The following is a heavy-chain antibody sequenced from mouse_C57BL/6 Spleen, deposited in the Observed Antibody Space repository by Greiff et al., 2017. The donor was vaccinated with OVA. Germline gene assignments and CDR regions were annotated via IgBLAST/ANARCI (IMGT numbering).Heavy chain of an antibody. Sequence: QVQLQQSGPELVKPGASVKISCKASGYAFSSSWMNWVKQRPGKGLEWIGRIYPGDGDTNYNGKFKGKATLTADKSSSTAYMQLSRLTSEDSAVYFCARYDYDEAMDYWGQGTSVTVSS. D-gene: IGHD2-4*01. V-gene: IGHV1-82*01. CDR3: ARYDYDEAMDY. J-gene: IGHJ4*01. CDR1: GYAFSSSW. CDR2: IYPGDGDT.